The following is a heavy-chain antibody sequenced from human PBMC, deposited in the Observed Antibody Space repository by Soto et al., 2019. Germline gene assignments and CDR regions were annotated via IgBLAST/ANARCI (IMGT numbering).Heavy chain of an antibody. CDR2: ISSSGSTI. J-gene: IGHJ6*02. CDR1: GFTFSDYY. D-gene: IGHD3-10*01. Sequence: PGGSLRLSCAASGFTFSDYYMSWIRQAQGKGLEWVSYISSSGSTIYYADSVKGRFTISRDNAKNSLYLQMNSLRAEDTAVYYCARDSPVPKLLWFGELPGGMDVWGQGTTVTVSS. V-gene: IGHV3-11*01. CDR3: ARDSPVPKLLWFGELPGGMDV.